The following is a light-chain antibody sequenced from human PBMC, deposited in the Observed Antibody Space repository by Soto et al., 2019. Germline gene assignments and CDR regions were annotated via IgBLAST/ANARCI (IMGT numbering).Light chain of an antibody. V-gene: IGKV1-39*01. J-gene: IGKJ1*01. Sequence: DVQMTPSPSSLSASWGDSLPLNCRASQTVTSYLNWYQQKPGKAPKLLIYAASTLQSGVPSRFSGSGSGTEFTLTIISLQPEDFATYYCQQSYRFPKPFGRGTKVDIK. CDR2: AAS. CDR3: QQSYRFPKP. CDR1: QTVTSY.